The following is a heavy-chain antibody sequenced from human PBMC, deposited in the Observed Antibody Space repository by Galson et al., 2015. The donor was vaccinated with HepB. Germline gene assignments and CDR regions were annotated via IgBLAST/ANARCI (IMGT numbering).Heavy chain of an antibody. CDR2: ISYDGSNK. Sequence: SLRLSCAASGFTFSNYGMHWVRQAPAKGLEWVAVISYDGSNKYYADSVKGRFTISRDNSKNTLYLQMNSLRAEDTALYYCAKDPYLYSALAGTMAGFDYWGQGPLVTVSS. J-gene: IGHJ4*02. V-gene: IGHV3-30*18. CDR3: AKDPYLYSALAGTMAGFDY. D-gene: IGHD6-19*01. CDR1: GFTFSNYG.